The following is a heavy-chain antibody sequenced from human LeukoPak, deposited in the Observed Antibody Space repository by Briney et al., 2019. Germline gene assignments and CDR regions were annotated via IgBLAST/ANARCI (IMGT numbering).Heavy chain of an antibody. V-gene: IGHV3-21*05. D-gene: IGHD5-12*01. CDR2: INPTGNSV. J-gene: IGHJ4*02. Sequence: GGSLRLSCAASGFTFRNYNMNWVRQAPGKGLEWVSYINPTGNSVYYADSVKGRSTISRDAAKNSLYLQMSSLRAGDTAMYYCARDFMGESGYAGYWGQGTLVTVSS. CDR1: GFTFRNYN. CDR3: ARDFMGESGYAGY.